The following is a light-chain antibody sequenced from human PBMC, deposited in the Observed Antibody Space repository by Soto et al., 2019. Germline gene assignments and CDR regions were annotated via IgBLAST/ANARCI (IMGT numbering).Light chain of an antibody. V-gene: IGKV3-11*01. CDR1: QSIDSY. J-gene: IGKJ2*01. Sequence: EIVLTQSPATLSLSPGERATLSCRDSQSIDSYLAWYQQKPGQAPRLLIYDVSNRATGIPVRFSGSGSGTDFTLTISSLEPEDFAVYYCQQRSNWPRTFGQGTKLEIK. CDR3: QQRSNWPRT. CDR2: DVS.